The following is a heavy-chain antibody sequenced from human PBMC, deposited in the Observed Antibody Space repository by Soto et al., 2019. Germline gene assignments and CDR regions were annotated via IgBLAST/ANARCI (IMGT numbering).Heavy chain of an antibody. J-gene: IGHJ4*02. CDR3: AKDQKYSSSWYWGIFDY. Sequence: GGSLRLSCAASGFTFSSYGMHWVRQAPGKGLEWVAVISYDGSNKYYADSVKGRFTISRDNSKNTLYLQMNSLRAEDTAVYYCAKDQKYSSSWYWGIFDYWGQGTLVTVSS. D-gene: IGHD6-13*01. CDR2: ISYDGSNK. V-gene: IGHV3-30*18. CDR1: GFTFSSYG.